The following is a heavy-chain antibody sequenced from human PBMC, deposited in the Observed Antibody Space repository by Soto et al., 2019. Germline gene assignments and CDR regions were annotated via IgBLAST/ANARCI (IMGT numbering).Heavy chain of an antibody. D-gene: IGHD2-8*01. Sequence: GASVKVSCKASGFTFTSSAVQWVRQARGQRLEWIGWIVVGSGNTNYAQKFQERVTITRDMSTSTAYMELSSLRSEDTAVYYRAADPELYCTNGVCYTGGMDYWGQGTLVTVSS. V-gene: IGHV1-58*01. CDR1: GFTFTSSA. J-gene: IGHJ4*02. CDR3: AADPELYCTNGVCYTGGMDY. CDR2: IVVGSGNT.